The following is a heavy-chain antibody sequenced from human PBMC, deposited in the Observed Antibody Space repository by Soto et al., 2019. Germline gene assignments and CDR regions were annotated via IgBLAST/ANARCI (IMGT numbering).Heavy chain of an antibody. V-gene: IGHV1-58*02. CDR3: AAGNTYYDFWSGRYYYYYMDV. CDR2: IVVGSGNT. D-gene: IGHD3-3*01. J-gene: IGHJ6*03. Sequence: GASVKVSCKASGFTFTSSAMQWVRQARGQRLEWIGWIVVGSGNTNYAQKFQERVTITRDMSTSTAYMELSSLRSEDTAVYYCAAGNTYYDFWSGRYYYYYMDVWGKGTTVTVSS. CDR1: GFTFTSSA.